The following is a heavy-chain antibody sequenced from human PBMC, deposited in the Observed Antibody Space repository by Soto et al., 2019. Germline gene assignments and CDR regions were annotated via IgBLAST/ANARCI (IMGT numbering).Heavy chain of an antibody. CDR3: ARLGGYYQAFDQ. J-gene: IGHJ4*02. V-gene: IGHV4-59*08. Sequence: SETLSLTCTVSGGSISGYYWSWFRQPPGKGLEWIGYIYYSGSTTYPPSLKSRVTIAVDTSKNQFSLRLNSVTAADTAVYYCARLGGYYQAFDQWGQGSLVTVS. CDR2: IYYSGST. D-gene: IGHD3-22*01. CDR1: GGSISGYY.